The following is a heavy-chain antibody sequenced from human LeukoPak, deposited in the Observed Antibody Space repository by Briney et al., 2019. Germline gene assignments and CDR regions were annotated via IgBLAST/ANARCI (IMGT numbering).Heavy chain of an antibody. Sequence: KSGGSLRLSCTASGFTFSDYYMSWIRQAPGKGLEWISYISSSGNPIYYADSVKGRFTISRDNAKNSLYLQMNSLRAEDTAVYYCARSPRGYSFYFDYWGQGTLVTVSS. CDR3: ARSPRGYSFYFDY. J-gene: IGHJ4*02. CDR1: GFTFSDYY. V-gene: IGHV3-11*04. CDR2: ISSSGNPI. D-gene: IGHD3-22*01.